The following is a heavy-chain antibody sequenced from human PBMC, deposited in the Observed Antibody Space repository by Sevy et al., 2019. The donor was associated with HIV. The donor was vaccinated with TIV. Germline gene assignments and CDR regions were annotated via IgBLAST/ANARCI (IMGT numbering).Heavy chain of an antibody. Sequence: GESLKISCAASGFTFRSYAMSWVRQAPGKGLEWVSAISSTGDKTYYTDSVKGHFTISRDNSKNTLYLQMNSLRVEDTAIYYCAKDATGQTPGRGVLMVYATRFYYFDYWGQGALVTVSS. V-gene: IGHV3-23*01. CDR3: AKDATGQTPGRGVLMVYATRFYYFDY. D-gene: IGHD2-8*01. CDR2: ISSTGDKT. CDR1: GFTFRSYA. J-gene: IGHJ4*02.